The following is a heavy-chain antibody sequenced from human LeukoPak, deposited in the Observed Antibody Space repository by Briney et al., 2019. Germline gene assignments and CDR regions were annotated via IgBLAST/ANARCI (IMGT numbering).Heavy chain of an antibody. CDR3: ASPSRYCSRTSCPFDY. V-gene: IGHV5-51*01. D-gene: IGHD2-2*01. Sequence: GESLKISCKGSGYSFTSYWIGWVRQMPGEGLEWMGIIYPGDSDTRYSPSFQGQVTISADKSTSTAYLQWSSLKASDTAMYYCASPSRYCSRTSCPFDYWGQGTLVTVSS. CDR1: GYSFTSYW. CDR2: IYPGDSDT. J-gene: IGHJ4*02.